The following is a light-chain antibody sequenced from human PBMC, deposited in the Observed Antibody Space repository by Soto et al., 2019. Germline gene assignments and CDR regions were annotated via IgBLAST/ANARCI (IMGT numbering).Light chain of an antibody. CDR2: DAS. J-gene: IGKJ5*01. CDR1: QDIDKN. CDR3: QQYDNLLPIT. Sequence: IQLTQSPSSLSASVGDRVTITCQASQDIDKNLNWYQQKPGKAPKLLIYDASSLQTGVPSRFSGSGSATDFTFTISSLQPEDIATYYCQQYDNLLPITSGQGTRLEIK. V-gene: IGKV1-33*01.